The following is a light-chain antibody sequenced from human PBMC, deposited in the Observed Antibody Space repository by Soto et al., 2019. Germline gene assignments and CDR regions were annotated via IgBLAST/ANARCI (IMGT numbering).Light chain of an antibody. V-gene: IGKV1-5*03. J-gene: IGKJ4*01. CDR3: QQYNSHPLT. CDR1: QSISSW. CDR2: KAS. Sequence: DIQMTQSPSTLSASVGDRVTITCRASQSISSWLAWYQQKPGKAPKLLIYKASSLESRVPSRFSGSGSGTEFTLTISSLQPDDFATYYCQQYNSHPLTFGGGTKVEIK.